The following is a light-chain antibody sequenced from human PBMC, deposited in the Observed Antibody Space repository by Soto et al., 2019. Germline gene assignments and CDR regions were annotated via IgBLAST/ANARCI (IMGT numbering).Light chain of an antibody. CDR2: EVS. J-gene: IGLJ3*02. Sequence: QSALTQPASVSGSPGQSITISCTGTSSDGGGYNYVSWYQQHRGKAPKLMIYEVSNRPSGVSNRFSGSKSGNTASLTISGLQAEDEADYYCSSSTSSSTRVFGGGTKLTVL. V-gene: IGLV2-14*01. CDR3: SSSTSSSTRV. CDR1: SSDGGGYNY.